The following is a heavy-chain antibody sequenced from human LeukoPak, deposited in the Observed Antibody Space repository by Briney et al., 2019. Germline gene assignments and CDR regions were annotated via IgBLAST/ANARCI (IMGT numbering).Heavy chain of an antibody. J-gene: IGHJ4*02. V-gene: IGHV3-30*03. Sequence: QTGGSLRLSCAASGFTFSSYGMHWVRQAPGKGLEWVAVISYDGSNKYYVDSVKGRFTISRDNAKNSLYLQMNSLRAEDTAVYYCARDRNTDFWSGYYTNYFDYWGQGTLVTVSS. D-gene: IGHD3-3*01. CDR2: ISYDGSNK. CDR1: GFTFSSYG. CDR3: ARDRNTDFWSGYYTNYFDY.